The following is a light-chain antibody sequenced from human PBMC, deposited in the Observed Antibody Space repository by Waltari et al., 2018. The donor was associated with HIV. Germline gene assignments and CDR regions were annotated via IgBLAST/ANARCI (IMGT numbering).Light chain of an antibody. CDR1: NIGSKS. CDR2: YDS. CDR3: QVWDSSSEHVV. Sequence: SYVLTQPPSVSVAPGKTARITCGGTNIGSKSVHWYQQKPGQAPLLVIYYDSARPAGIPERFSGSNSGNTATLTISRVEAGDEADYYCQVWDSSSEHVVFGGGTNLTVL. J-gene: IGLJ2*01. V-gene: IGLV3-21*04.